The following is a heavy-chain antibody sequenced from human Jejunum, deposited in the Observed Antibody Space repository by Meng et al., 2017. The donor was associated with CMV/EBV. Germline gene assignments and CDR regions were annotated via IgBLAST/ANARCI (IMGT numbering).Heavy chain of an antibody. CDR2: IDPYSGTT. CDR1: GYTFTGYY. D-gene: IGHD2-15*01. J-gene: IGHJ4*02. Sequence: QEQVVQSGAEVKKPGASVKVSCKASGYTFTGYYIHGLRQAPGQGLEWMGWIDPYSGTTNYAQNFQGRVTMTRDTSINTAYMELSRLKSDDTAVYYCAKADIYDCWGQGTLVTVSS. V-gene: IGHV1-2*02. CDR3: AKADIYDC.